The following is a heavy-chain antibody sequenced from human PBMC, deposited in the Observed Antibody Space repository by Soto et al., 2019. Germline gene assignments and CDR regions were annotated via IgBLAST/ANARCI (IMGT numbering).Heavy chain of an antibody. Sequence: LRLSCAASGFTFSSYWMSWVRQAPGKGLEWVANIKQDGSEKYYVDSVKGRFTISRDNAKNSLYLQMNSLRAEDTAVYYCAREGAGYCTNGVCSDAFDIWGQGTMVTVSS. CDR1: GFTFSSYW. V-gene: IGHV3-7*01. CDR3: AREGAGYCTNGVCSDAFDI. D-gene: IGHD2-8*01. J-gene: IGHJ3*02. CDR2: IKQDGSEK.